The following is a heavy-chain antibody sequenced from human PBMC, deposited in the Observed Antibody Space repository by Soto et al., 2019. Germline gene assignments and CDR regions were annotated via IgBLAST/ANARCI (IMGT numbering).Heavy chain of an antibody. CDR3: ARDGDIVVVVAALLDY. CDR1: GFTFSSYA. Sequence: QVQLVESGGGVVQPGRSLRLSCAASGFTFSSYAMHWVRQAPGKGLEWVAVISYDGSNKYYAESVNGRFTISKDNSKNPLYLQMNSLRAEDTAVYYCARDGDIVVVVAALLDYWGQGTLVTVSS. CDR2: ISYDGSNK. D-gene: IGHD2-15*01. J-gene: IGHJ4*02. V-gene: IGHV3-30-3*01.